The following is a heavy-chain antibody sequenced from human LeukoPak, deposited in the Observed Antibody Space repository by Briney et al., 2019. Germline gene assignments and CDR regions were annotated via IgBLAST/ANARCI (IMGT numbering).Heavy chain of an antibody. J-gene: IGHJ3*02. D-gene: IGHD4-11*01. CDR3: ARPNSHYLGNAAFDI. Sequence: KPSETLSLTCTVSGGSISNYYWTWIRQPPGKGLEWIGYIYDSGSTNYNPSLESRVTISINTSKNQSSLKLSSVTAADTAVYYCARPNSHYLGNAAFDIWGQGTMVTVSS. CDR1: GGSISNYY. V-gene: IGHV4-59*01. CDR2: IYDSGST.